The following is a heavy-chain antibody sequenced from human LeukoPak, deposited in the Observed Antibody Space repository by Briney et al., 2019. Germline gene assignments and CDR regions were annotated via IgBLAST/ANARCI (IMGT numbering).Heavy chain of an antibody. D-gene: IGHD3-22*01. CDR1: GYTFTSYY. CDR3: ARGPYDSSGYYWDYFDY. V-gene: IGHV1-46*01. J-gene: IGHJ4*02. CDR2: INPSGGST. Sequence: AASVKVSCKASGYTFTSYYMHWVRQAPGQGLEWMGIINPSGGSTSYAQKFQGRVTMTRDTSISTAYMELSRLRSDDTAVYYCARGPYDSSGYYWDYFDYWGQGTLVTVSS.